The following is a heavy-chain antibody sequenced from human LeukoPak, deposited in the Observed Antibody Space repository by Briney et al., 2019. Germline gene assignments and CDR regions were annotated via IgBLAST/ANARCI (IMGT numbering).Heavy chain of an antibody. D-gene: IGHD2-15*01. CDR2: INTDGSTI. V-gene: IGHV3-74*01. Sequence: GGSLRLSCAASGFTFSSHWMHWVRQAQGQGLVWVSRINTDGSTINYADSVKGRFTISRDNAKVTVYLQMNSLRAEDTAVYYCSRGLGSREDYWGKGTLVTVSS. J-gene: IGHJ4*02. CDR1: GFTFSSHW. CDR3: SRGLGSREDY.